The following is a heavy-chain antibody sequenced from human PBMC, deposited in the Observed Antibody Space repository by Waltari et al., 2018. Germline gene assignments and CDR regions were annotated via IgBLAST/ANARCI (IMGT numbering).Heavy chain of an antibody. Sequence: QVQLQESGPGPVKPSETLSLTCTVPGGSISSYYWSWIRQPPGKGLAWIGYIYYSGSTNYNPSLKSRVTKSVNTSKNQVSLKLSSVTAADTAVYYLARGGDNSGYYYLGYWGQGTLVTVSS. V-gene: IGHV4-59*01. J-gene: IGHJ4*02. CDR2: IYYSGST. CDR1: GGSISSYY. CDR3: ARGGDNSGYYYLGY. D-gene: IGHD3-22*01.